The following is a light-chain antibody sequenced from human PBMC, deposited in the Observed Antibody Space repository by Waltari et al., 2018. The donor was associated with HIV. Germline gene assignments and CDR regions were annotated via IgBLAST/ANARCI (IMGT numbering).Light chain of an antibody. V-gene: IGLV2-14*03. CDR2: EVS. J-gene: IGLJ2*01. Sequence: QSALSQPASVSGSFGQSITISCTCTSSDVGGYQYLSWYQQQPGKAPKLLISEVSNRPSGVSSRFSGSKSGNTASLTIFWLQAEDEADYYCSSYTNRDTVVFGGGTKLTVV. CDR1: SSDVGGYQY. CDR3: SSYTNRDTVV.